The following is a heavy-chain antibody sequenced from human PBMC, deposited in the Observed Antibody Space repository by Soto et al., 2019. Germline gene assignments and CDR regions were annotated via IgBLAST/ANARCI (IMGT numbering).Heavy chain of an antibody. D-gene: IGHD3-9*01. CDR3: ARGAGAYYDILTGYISDGYGMDV. V-gene: IGHV3-33*01. CDR1: GFTFSSYG. CDR2: IWYDGSNK. J-gene: IGHJ6*02. Sequence: PGGSLRLSCAASGFTFSSYGMHWVRQAPGKGLEWVAVIWYDGSNKYYADSVKGRFTISRDNSKNTLYLQMNSLRAEDTAVYYCARGAGAYYDILTGYISDGYGMDVWGQGTTVTVSS.